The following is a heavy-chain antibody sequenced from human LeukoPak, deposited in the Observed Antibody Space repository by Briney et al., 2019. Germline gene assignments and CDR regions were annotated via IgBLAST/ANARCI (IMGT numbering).Heavy chain of an antibody. J-gene: IGHJ4*02. Sequence: TSETLSLTCTVSGGSISSSSYYWGWICQPPGKGLEWLGSIYYGGSTYYNPSLKSRVTISVDTSKNQFSLKLSSVTAADTAVYYCARHLRLWLPDYWGQGTLVTVSS. D-gene: IGHD6-19*01. CDR3: ARHLRLWLPDY. CDR1: GGSISSSSYY. CDR2: IYYGGST. V-gene: IGHV4-39*01.